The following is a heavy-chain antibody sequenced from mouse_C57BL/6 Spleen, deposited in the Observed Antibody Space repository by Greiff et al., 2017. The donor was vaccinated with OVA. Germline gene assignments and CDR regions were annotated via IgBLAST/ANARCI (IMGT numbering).Heavy chain of an antibody. V-gene: IGHV3-6*01. CDR1: GYSITSGYY. CDR3: ATDGVYYGSLDY. D-gene: IGHD1-1*02. CDR2: ISYDGSN. Sequence: DVQLQESGPGLVKPSQSLSLSCSVTGYSITSGYYWNWIRQFPGNKLEWMSYISYDGSNNYNPSLKNRISITRDTSKNQFFLKLNSVTTEDTATYYCATDGVYYGSLDYWGQGTTLTVSS. J-gene: IGHJ2*01.